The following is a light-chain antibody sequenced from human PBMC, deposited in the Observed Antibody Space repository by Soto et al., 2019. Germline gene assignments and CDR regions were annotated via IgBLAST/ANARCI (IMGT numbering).Light chain of an antibody. V-gene: IGKV3-20*01. CDR2: DVS. Sequence: ELVLTQSPGTLSLSPGERATLSCRASQSVSSIYLAWYQQKPGQAPRLLVYDVSTRATGIPDRFSGSGSGTDFPLTISRLEPEDFAVYYCQQYITSPPRLTFGGGTKV. CDR1: QSVSSIY. CDR3: QQYITSPPRLT. J-gene: IGKJ4*01.